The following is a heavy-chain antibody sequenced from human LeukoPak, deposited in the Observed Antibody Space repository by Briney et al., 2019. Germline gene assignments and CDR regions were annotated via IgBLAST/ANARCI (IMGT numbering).Heavy chain of an antibody. J-gene: IGHJ4*02. CDR1: GDSVSSNSGA. CDR3: ARSDIALAGAFEY. V-gene: IGHV6-1*01. Sequence: SQTLSLTCAISGDSVSSNSGAWSWIRQSPSRGLEWLGRTYYRSKWYNDYAVSVRSRITINPDTSKNQFSLQLNSVTPEDTAVYYCARSDIALAGAFEYWGQGTLVTVSS. D-gene: IGHD6-19*01. CDR2: TYYRSKWYN.